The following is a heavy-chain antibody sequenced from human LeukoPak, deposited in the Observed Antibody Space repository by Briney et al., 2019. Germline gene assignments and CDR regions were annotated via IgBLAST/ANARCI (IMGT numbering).Heavy chain of an antibody. CDR3: AREIGSSWSNWFDP. J-gene: IGHJ5*02. CDR1: GGSLTSYY. CDR2: FYYSGST. V-gene: IGHV4-59*01. D-gene: IGHD6-13*01. Sequence: SETLSLTCTVSGGSLTSYYWSWIRQPPGKGLEWIGYFYYSGSTSYNPSLKSRVTISVDTSKNQFSLKLSSVTAEDTAVYYCAREIGSSWSNWFDPWGQGTLVTVSS.